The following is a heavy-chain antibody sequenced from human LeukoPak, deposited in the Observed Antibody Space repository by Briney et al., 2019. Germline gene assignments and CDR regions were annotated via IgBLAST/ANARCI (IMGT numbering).Heavy chain of an antibody. CDR1: GGSISSYY. CDR2: IYYSGST. V-gene: IGHV4-59*01. J-gene: IGHJ4*02. CDR3: ATDLKGGGNSGGDY. D-gene: IGHD4-23*01. Sequence: SETLSLTCTVSGGSISSYYWSWIRQPPGKRLEWSVYIYYSGSTNYNPSLKRRHTISVDTSKNQFSLKLSSVTAADTDVYYCATDLKGGGNSGGDYWGQGTLVTVSS.